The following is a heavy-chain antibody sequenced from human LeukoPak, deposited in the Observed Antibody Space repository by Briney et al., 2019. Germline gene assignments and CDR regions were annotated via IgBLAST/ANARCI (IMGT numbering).Heavy chain of an antibody. CDR3: ARDKLGYCSGGSCYSRWFDP. J-gene: IGHJ5*02. D-gene: IGHD2-15*01. CDR2: IYYSGST. Sequence: SETLSLTCTVSGGSISSYYWSWIRQPPGKGLEWIGYIYYSGSTNYNTPLKSRVTISVDTSKNQFSLKLSSVTAADTAVYYCARDKLGYCSGGSCYSRWFDPWGQGTLVTVSS. CDR1: GGSISSYY. V-gene: IGHV4-59*01.